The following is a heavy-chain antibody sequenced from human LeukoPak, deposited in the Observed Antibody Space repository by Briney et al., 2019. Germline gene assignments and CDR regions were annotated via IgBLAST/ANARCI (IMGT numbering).Heavy chain of an antibody. CDR1: GFTVSSNY. CDR3: AREFARYYYDSSGYQGAFDI. Sequence: GGSLRLSCAASGFTVSSNYMSWVRQAPGKGLEWVSVIYSGGSTYYADSVKGRFTISRDNSKNTLYLQMNSLRAEDTAVYYCAREFARYYYDSSGYQGAFDIWGQGTMVTVSS. J-gene: IGHJ3*02. CDR2: IYSGGST. D-gene: IGHD3-22*01. V-gene: IGHV3-53*01.